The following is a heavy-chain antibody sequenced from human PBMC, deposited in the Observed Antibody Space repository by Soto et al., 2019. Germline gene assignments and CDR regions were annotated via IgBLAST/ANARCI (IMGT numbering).Heavy chain of an antibody. J-gene: IGHJ6*02. V-gene: IGHV3-30*03. CDR2: ISDDGRNL. CDR3: AAGNVVSDYGMDV. Sequence: GALRLSCAASGFSFTRYGMHWVRQAPGKGLEWVAVISDDGRNLHYGDSVRGRFTISRDNSQSTLYLQWSSLKASDTAMYYCAAGNVVSDYGMDVWGQGTTVTVSS. D-gene: IGHD2-15*01. CDR1: GFSFTRYG.